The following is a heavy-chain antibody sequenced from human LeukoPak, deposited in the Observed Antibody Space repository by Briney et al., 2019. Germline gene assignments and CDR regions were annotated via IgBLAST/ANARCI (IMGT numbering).Heavy chain of an antibody. J-gene: IGHJ1*01. V-gene: IGHV4-4*07. CDR1: GCSISTYY. D-gene: IGHD3-16*02. CDR3: ARGPLHRITEYFQH. CDR2: ICTSGRT. Sequence: SETLSLTCTVSGCSISTYYWSWIRQPAGKGLEWIWRICTSGRTYYYPSLKSRVTISVDTSKNQFSLKLSSVTAADTAVYYCARGPLHRITEYFQHWGKGNLVNVSS.